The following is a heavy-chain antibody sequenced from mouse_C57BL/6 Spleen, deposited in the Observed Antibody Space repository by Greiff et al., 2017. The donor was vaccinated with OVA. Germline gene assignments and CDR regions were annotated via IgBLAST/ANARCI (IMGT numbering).Heavy chain of an antibody. CDR1: GFTFSDYG. CDR3: ARGSGSTPFAY. J-gene: IGHJ3*01. V-gene: IGHV5-17*01. CDR2: ISSGSSTL. D-gene: IGHD1-1*01. Sequence: EVKLMESGGGLVKPGGSLKLSCAASGFTFSDYGMHWVRQAPEKGLEWVAYISSGSSTLYYPDTLKGRFTISRDNAKNTLFLQMTSLRSEDTAMYYCARGSGSTPFAYWGQGTLVTVSA.